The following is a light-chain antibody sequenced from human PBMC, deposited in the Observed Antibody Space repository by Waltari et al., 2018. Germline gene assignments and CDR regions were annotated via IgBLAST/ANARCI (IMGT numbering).Light chain of an antibody. CDR2: SAS. Sequence: DLQMTQSPSSLSGSVGDRVTITCRASQSISTYLNWYQQKPGKAHKLLISSASSLQSGVPSRFSGSGSGTDFTLTISSLQPEDFATYYCQQSYSSPQTFGQGTKVEIK. J-gene: IGKJ1*01. CDR3: QQSYSSPQT. V-gene: IGKV1-39*01. CDR1: QSISTY.